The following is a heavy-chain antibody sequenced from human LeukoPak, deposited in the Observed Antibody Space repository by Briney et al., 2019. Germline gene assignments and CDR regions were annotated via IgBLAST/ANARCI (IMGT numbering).Heavy chain of an antibody. CDR1: GGTFSSYA. CDR2: IIPIFGIA. J-gene: IGHJ5*02. D-gene: IGHD3-3*01. V-gene: IGHV1-69*04. Sequence: ASVKVSCKASGGTFSSYALSWVRQAPGQGLEWMGRIIPIFGIANYAQKFQGRVTITADKSTSTAYMELSSLRSEDTAVYYCARNLRGLYDFWSGSTNWFDPWGQGTLVTVSS. CDR3: ARNLRGLYDFWSGSTNWFDP.